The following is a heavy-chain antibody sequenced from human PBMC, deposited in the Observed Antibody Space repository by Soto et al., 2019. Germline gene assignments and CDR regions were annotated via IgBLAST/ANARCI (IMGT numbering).Heavy chain of an antibody. V-gene: IGHV4-39*01. J-gene: IGHJ4*02. CDR3: ARVLSSSWRTFDY. CDR1: GGSISSSSYY. Sequence: SETLSLTCTVSGGSISSSSYYWGWIRQPPGKGLEWIGSIYYSGSTYYNPSLKSRVTISVDTSKNQFSLKLSSVTAADTAVYYCARVLSSSWRTFDYWGQGTLVTVSS. D-gene: IGHD6-13*01. CDR2: IYYSGST.